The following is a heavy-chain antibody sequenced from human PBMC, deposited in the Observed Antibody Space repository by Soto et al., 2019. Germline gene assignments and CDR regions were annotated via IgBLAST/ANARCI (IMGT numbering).Heavy chain of an antibody. CDR2: IIPLFGTA. Sequence: QAQLVQSGAEVKKPGSSVKVSCQASGGTFSTYGIHWVRQAPGQGLEWMGGIIPLFGTANYAQRFQDRVTITADNSTSTAYMNLSSLRSEDTAVYYCARRYCSSVACYSLYGFDMWGQGTMVAVSS. V-gene: IGHV1-69*06. CDR3: ARRYCSSVACYSLYGFDM. D-gene: IGHD2-2*02. J-gene: IGHJ3*02. CDR1: GGTFSTYG.